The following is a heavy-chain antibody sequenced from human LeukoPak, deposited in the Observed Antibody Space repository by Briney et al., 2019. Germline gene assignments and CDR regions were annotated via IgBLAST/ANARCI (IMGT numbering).Heavy chain of an antibody. J-gene: IGHJ3*02. CDR2: ISSSGSTI. V-gene: IGHV3-48*03. CDR1: GFTFSSYE. D-gene: IGHD1-26*01. Sequence: GGSLRLSCAASGFTFSSYEMTWVRQAPGKGLEWVSYISSSGSTIYYADSVKGRFTISRDNAKNSLYLQMNSLRAEDTAVYYCARVGGSYWGAFDIWGQGTMVTVSS. CDR3: ARVGGSYWGAFDI.